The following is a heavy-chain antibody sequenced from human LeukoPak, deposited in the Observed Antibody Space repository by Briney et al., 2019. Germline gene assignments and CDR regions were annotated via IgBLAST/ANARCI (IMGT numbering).Heavy chain of an antibody. V-gene: IGHV4-59*11. D-gene: IGHD1-26*01. J-gene: IGHJ4*02. CDR3: ARGATNSGSYFDY. CDR1: GGSISSHY. CDR2: IYYSGRT. Sequence: SETLCLTCTVSGGSISSHYWSWIRQPPGKGLEWIGYIYYSGRTNYNPSLKSRVTISVDTSKNQFSLKLSSVTAADTAVYYCARGATNSGSYFDYWGQGTLVTVSS.